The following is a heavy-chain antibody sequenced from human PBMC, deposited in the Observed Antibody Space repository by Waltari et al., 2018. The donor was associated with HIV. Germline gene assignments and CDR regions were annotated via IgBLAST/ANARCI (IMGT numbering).Heavy chain of an antibody. CDR3: ARDLYYYGSGSRSASAFDI. Sequence: QVQLQESGPGLVKPSETLSLTCTVSGGSISSYYGSWIRQPAGKGLEWIGRIYTSGSTNYNPSLKSRVTMSVDTSKNQFSLKLSSVTAADTAVYYCARDLYYYGSGSRSASAFDIWGQGTMVTVSS. CDR2: IYTSGST. V-gene: IGHV4-4*07. J-gene: IGHJ3*02. CDR1: GGSISSYY. D-gene: IGHD3-10*01.